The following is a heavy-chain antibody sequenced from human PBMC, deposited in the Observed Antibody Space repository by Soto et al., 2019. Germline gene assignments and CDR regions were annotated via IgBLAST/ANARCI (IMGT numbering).Heavy chain of an antibody. CDR1: GGSISSGGYY. V-gene: IGHV4-31*03. J-gene: IGHJ6*02. Sequence: SETLSLTCTVPGGSISSGGYYWSWIRQHPGKGLEWIGYIYYSGSTYYNPSLKSRVTMSVDTSKNQFSLKLSSVTAADTAVYYCARDGISYGMDVWGQGTTVTVSS. D-gene: IGHD1-26*01. CDR3: ARDGISYGMDV. CDR2: IYYSGST.